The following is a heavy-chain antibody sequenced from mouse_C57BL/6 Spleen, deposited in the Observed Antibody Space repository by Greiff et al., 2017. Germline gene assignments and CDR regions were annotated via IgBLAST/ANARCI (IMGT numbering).Heavy chain of an antibody. V-gene: IGHV14-2*01. CDR1: GFNIKDYY. D-gene: IGHD1-1*01. Sequence: VQLQQSGAELVKPGASVKLSCTASGFNIKDYYMHWVKQRPEQGLEWIGRIDPEDGETKYAPKFQGKATITADTASNTAYLQLSSLTSEDTAVYDCSRLEYGGSSHYFDYWGQGTTLTVAS. CDR3: SRLEYGGSSHYFDY. CDR2: IDPEDGET. J-gene: IGHJ2*01.